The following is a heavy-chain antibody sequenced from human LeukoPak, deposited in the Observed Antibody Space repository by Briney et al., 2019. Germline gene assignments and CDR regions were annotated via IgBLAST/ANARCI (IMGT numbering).Heavy chain of an antibody. J-gene: IGHJ3*02. D-gene: IGHD2-2*02. CDR1: GYTFTSYG. CDR2: ISAYNGNT. CDR3: ARGMSGYTEDPFDI. Sequence: ASVKVSCKASGYTFTSYGISWVRQAPGQGLEWMGWISAYNGNTNYAQKFHGRVTLTRDTSTSIAYMELRSLRSDDTAVYFCARGMSGYTEDPFDIWGQGTVVTVSS. V-gene: IGHV1-18*01.